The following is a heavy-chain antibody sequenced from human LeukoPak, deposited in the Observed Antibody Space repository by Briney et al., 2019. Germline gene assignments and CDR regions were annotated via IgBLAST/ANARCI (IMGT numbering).Heavy chain of an antibody. CDR2: INHSGST. Sequence: PGTLSLTCAVYGGSSSGYYWSWIRQPPGKGLERIGEINHSGSTNYNPSLKSRVTISVDTSKNQFSLKLSSVTAADTAVYYCARDHGVAARPGWFDPWGQGTLVTVST. V-gene: IGHV4-34*01. D-gene: IGHD6-6*01. CDR1: GGSSSGYY. CDR3: ARDHGVAARPGWFDP. J-gene: IGHJ5*02.